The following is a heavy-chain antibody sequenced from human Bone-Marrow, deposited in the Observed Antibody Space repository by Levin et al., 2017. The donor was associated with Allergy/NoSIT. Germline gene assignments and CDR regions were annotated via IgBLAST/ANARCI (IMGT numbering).Heavy chain of an antibody. J-gene: IGHJ4*02. CDR2: IIRVFGTI. CDR1: GGTFSKFA. CDR3: ARATYYYDRSGYPI. V-gene: IGHV1-69*01. Sequence: KISCKVSGGTFSKFAISWVRQAPGQGLEWMGGIIRVFGTINYAQKFKDRVTITADESTSTAYMELRSLRSEDTAVYYCARATYYYDRSGYPIWGQGTPVTVSS. D-gene: IGHD3-22*01.